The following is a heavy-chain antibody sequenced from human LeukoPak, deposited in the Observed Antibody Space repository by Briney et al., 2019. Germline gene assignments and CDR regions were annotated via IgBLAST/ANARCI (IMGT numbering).Heavy chain of an antibody. D-gene: IGHD5-18*01. J-gene: IGHJ3*02. V-gene: IGHV4-39*07. CDR3: ARVSWIQLWLGKLGAFDI. CDR2: IYYSGST. Sequence: SETLSLTCTVSGGSISSSSYYWGWIRQPPGRGLEWIGSIYYSGSTYYNPSLKSRVTISVDTSKNQFSLKLSSVTAADTAVYYCARVSWIQLWLGKLGAFDIWGQGTMVTVSS. CDR1: GGSISSSSYY.